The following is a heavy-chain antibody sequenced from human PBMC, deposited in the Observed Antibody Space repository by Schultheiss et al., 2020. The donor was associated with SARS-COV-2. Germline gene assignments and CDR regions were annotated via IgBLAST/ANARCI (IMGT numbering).Heavy chain of an antibody. V-gene: IGHV4-31*03. CDR2: IYYSGST. CDR1: GGSISSSSYY. Sequence: SETLSLTCTVSGGSISSSSYYWGWIRQPPGKGLEWIGYIYYSGSTYYNPSLKSRVTISVDTSKNQFSLKLSSVTAADTAVYYCAREISTTYYGMDVWGQGTTVTVSS. CDR3: AREISTTYYGMDV. J-gene: IGHJ6*02. D-gene: IGHD1-14*01.